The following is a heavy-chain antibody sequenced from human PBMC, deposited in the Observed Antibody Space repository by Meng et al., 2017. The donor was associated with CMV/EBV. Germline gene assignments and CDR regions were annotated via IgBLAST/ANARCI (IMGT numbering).Heavy chain of an antibody. Sequence: GESLKISCAASGFTFSSYWMSWVRQAPGQGLEWVSFISGSGGTTYYADSVEGRFTISRDNSGNTLYLQMSSLRVEDTAIYYCAKDRCSTTSCPLDYWGQGTLVTVSS. J-gene: IGHJ4*02. CDR1: GFTFSSYW. CDR3: AKDRCSTTSCPLDY. D-gene: IGHD2-2*01. CDR2: ISGSGGTT. V-gene: IGHV3-23*01.